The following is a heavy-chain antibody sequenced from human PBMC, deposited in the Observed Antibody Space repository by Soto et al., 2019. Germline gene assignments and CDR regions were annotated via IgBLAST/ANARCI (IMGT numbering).Heavy chain of an antibody. CDR1: GGSISTYY. V-gene: IGHV4-59*08. CDR3: AGPPVAGTWGPFDY. J-gene: IGHJ4*02. CDR2: VYYSGTT. Sequence: SETLSLTCTVSGGSISTYYWSWIRQPPGKGLEWIGHVYYSGTTNYNASLKSRVAISVDTSKNQFSLKVTSVTAADTAVYYCAGPPVAGTWGPFDYWGQGTLVTVSS. D-gene: IGHD6-19*01.